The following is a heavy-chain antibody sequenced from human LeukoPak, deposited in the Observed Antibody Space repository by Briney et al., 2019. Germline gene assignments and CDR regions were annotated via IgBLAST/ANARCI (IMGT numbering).Heavy chain of an antibody. CDR1: GFTFSGYA. CDR3: AKVGDYSNYYDY. J-gene: IGHJ4*02. CDR2: MSANGDST. D-gene: IGHD4-11*01. V-gene: IGHV3-23*01. Sequence: GGSLRLSCAASGFTFSGYAMSWVRQAPGKGLEWVSAMSANGDSTYYVDSVRGRFTISRDNSKNTLYLQMNSLRAEDTAVHYCAKVGDYSNYYDYWGQGTLVTVSS.